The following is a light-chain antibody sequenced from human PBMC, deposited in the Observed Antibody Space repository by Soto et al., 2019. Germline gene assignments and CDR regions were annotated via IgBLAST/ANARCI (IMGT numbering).Light chain of an antibody. CDR2: DVT. CDR1: SSDVGGYNY. V-gene: IGLV2-14*01. CDR3: SSYTSSSRV. Sequence: QSVLTQPASVSGSPGQSITISCTGTSSDVGGYNYVSWYQQHPVKAPKLMIYDVTNRPSEVSDRFSGSKSGNTASLTISGLQAEDEADYYCSSYTSSSRVFGTGTKVTVL. J-gene: IGLJ1*01.